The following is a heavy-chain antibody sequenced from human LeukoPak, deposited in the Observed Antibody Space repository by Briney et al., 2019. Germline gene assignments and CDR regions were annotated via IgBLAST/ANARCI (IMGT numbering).Heavy chain of an antibody. Sequence: PSETLSLTCTVSGGSISSSSYYWGWIRQPPGKGLEWIGSIYYSGSTYYNPSLKSRVTISVDTSKNQFSLKLSSVTAADTAVYYCVGSGADAFDIWGQGTMVTVSS. CDR1: GGSISSSSYY. CDR2: IYYSGST. CDR3: VGSGADAFDI. D-gene: IGHD2-15*01. J-gene: IGHJ3*02. V-gene: IGHV4-39*01.